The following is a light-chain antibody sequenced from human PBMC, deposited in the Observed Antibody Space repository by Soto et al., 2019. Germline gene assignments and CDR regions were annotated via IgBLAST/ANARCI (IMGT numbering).Light chain of an antibody. CDR3: QQHNNWPLT. CDR1: QSVSSN. J-gene: IGKJ4*01. V-gene: IGKV3-15*01. Sequence: IVLPQSAGTLSLAPGERAPLSCRASQSVSSNLAWYQQKPGQAPRLLVYGASTRATGIPARFSGSGSGTQFTLTISSLQSEDFAVYYCQQHNNWPLTFGGGTKVDI. CDR2: GAS.